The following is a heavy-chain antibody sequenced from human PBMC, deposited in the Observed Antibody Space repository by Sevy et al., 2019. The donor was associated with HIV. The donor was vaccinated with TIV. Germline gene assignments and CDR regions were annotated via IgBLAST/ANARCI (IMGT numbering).Heavy chain of an antibody. D-gene: IGHD6-13*01. V-gene: IGHV1-46*01. Sequence: ASVKVSCKASGYTLTSHYMHWVRQAPGQGLEWMGISNPSGGYTRYAQKFQGRVILTRDTSTSTAYMGLSSLRSDDTAVYYCASLAAASGLDYMDVWGKGTTVTVSS. J-gene: IGHJ6*03. CDR1: GYTLTSHY. CDR2: SNPSGGYT. CDR3: ASLAAASGLDYMDV.